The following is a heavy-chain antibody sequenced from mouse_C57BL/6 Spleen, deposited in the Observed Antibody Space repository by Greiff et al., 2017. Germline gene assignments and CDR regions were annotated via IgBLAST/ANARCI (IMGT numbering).Heavy chain of an antibody. J-gene: IGHJ1*03. Sequence: VKLMESGPGLVAPSQSLSITCTVSGFSLTSYAISWVRQPPGKGLEWLGVIWTGGGTKYNSALKSRLIISKDNSKSQVFLKMNSLQTDDTARYYWSRIYYYRVEGYLDVWGTGTTVTVSS. D-gene: IGHD1-1*01. V-gene: IGHV2-9-1*01. CDR1: GFSLTSYA. CDR2: IWTGGGT. CDR3: SRIYYYRVEGYLDV.